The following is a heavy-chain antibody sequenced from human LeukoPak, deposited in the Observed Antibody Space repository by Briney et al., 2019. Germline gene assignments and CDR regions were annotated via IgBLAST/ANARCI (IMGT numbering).Heavy chain of an antibody. D-gene: IGHD2-2*02. J-gene: IGHJ4*02. CDR1: RFTFSNYH. CDR3: AGADCSSTSCYTFPFDS. V-gene: IGHV3-21*01. Sequence: GGSLRLPCAASRFTFSNYHMIWVRQAQGKGLEWVTYISSSSSYIYYADSGKGRFTISRDNAKNSLYLQLNSLRAEETAVYYCAGADCSSTSCYTFPFDSWGQGTLVTVSS. CDR2: ISSSSSYI.